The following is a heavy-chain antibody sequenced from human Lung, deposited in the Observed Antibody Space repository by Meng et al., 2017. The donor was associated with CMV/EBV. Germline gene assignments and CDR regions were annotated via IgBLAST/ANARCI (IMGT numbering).Heavy chain of an antibody. D-gene: IGHD5-18*01. CDR3: ATDGRGYSYGKYYYYYGMDV. Sequence: SVKVSXKVSGYTLTELSMHWVRQAPGKGLEWMGGFDPEDGETIYAQKFQGRVTMTEDTSTDTAYMELSSLRSEDTAVYYCATDGRGYSYGKYYYYYGMDVWGQGTXVTVSS. CDR1: GYTLTELS. CDR2: FDPEDGET. J-gene: IGHJ6*02. V-gene: IGHV1-24*01.